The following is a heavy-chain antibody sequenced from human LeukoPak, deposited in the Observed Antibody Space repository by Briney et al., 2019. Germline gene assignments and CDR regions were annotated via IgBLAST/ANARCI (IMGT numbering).Heavy chain of an antibody. CDR1: GFTLSSHN. CDR2: ISSSGSIT. V-gene: IGHV3-48*02. CDR3: ARDDRIFGVVGYYYYGMDV. Sequence: GGSLRLSCVASGFTLSSHNINWVRQAPGKGLEWVSHISSSGSITYYGDSVKGRITISRDNAKNSLYLQMNSLRDEDTAVYYCARDDRIFGVVGYYYYGMDVWGQGTTVTVSS. J-gene: IGHJ6*02. D-gene: IGHD3-3*02.